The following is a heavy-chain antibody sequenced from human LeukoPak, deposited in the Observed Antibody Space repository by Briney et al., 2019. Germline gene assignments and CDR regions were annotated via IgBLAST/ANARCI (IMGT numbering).Heavy chain of an antibody. CDR3: ARWDDYGDYLIGHWFDP. CDR1: GGTLSSYA. CDR2: IIPILGIA. J-gene: IGHJ5*02. Sequence: SVKVSCKASGGTLSSYAISWVRQAPGQGLEWMGRIIPILGIANYAQKFQGRVTITADKSTSTAYMELSSLRSEDTAVYYCARWDDYGDYLIGHWFDPWGQGTLVTVSS. V-gene: IGHV1-69*04. D-gene: IGHD4-17*01.